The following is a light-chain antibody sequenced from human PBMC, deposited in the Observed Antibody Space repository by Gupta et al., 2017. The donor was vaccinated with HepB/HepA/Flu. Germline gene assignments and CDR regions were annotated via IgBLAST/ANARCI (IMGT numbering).Light chain of an antibody. CDR3: CSYAGNNTLI. CDR1: SSDVGSYKF. Sequence: QSALTQPASVSGSPGQSITISCPGTSSDVGSYKFVSWYQQHPGKAPKFMIYEVTRRPSGVSDRFSGSKSGNTASLTISGLQAEDEADYYCCSYAGNNTLIFGGGTKLSVL. J-gene: IGLJ2*01. V-gene: IGLV2-23*02. CDR2: EVT.